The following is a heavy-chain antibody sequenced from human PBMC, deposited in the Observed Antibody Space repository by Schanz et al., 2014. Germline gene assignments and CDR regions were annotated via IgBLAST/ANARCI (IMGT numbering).Heavy chain of an antibody. Sequence: EVQVVESGGGLVQPGESLRLSCAVSGFSFSSYSMSWVRQAPGKGLEWIAYISSGGTTIYYADSVKGRFTISRDNAKSSLYLQMNSLRAEDTAVYYCARDSIAAAYYYYGMDVWGQGTTVTVSS. CDR2: ISSGGTTI. CDR1: GFSFSSYS. V-gene: IGHV3-48*01. CDR3: ARDSIAAAYYYYGMDV. J-gene: IGHJ6*02. D-gene: IGHD6-13*01.